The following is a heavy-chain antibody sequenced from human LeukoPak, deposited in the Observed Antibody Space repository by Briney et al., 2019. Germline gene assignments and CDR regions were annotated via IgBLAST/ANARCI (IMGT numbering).Heavy chain of an antibody. CDR1: GFTFSDYV. CDR3: TKDSSMVRGDYDYFDY. J-gene: IGHJ4*02. CDR2: ISDSGDRT. V-gene: IGHV3-23*01. Sequence: GGSLRLSCAASGFTFSDYVMGWVRQAPGKGLEWVSGISDSGDRTYYADSVKGRFTISRDNSKNTLYLQMNSLRAEDSAIYYCTKDSSMVRGDYDYFDYWGQGTLVTVSS. D-gene: IGHD3-10*01.